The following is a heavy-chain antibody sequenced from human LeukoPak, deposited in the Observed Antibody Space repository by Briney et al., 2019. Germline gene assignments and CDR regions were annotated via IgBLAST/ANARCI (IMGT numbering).Heavy chain of an antibody. J-gene: IGHJ4*02. CDR2: IYSGGST. CDR3: ARDHTAVAGTPSFDY. Sequence: PGGSLRLSCAASGFTVSSNYMSWVRQAPGKGLEWVSVIYSGGSTYYADSVKGRFTISRDNSKNTLYLQMNSLRAEDTAVYYCARDHTAVAGTPSFDYWGQGTLVTVSS. V-gene: IGHV3-53*01. CDR1: GFTVSSNY. D-gene: IGHD6-19*01.